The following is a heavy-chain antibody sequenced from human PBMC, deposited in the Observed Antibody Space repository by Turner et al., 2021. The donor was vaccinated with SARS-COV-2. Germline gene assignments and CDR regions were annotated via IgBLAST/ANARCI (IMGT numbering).Heavy chain of an antibody. J-gene: IGHJ3*02. CDR1: GFPFNIYS. V-gene: IGHV3-21*01. CDR2: ISSSGKNV. D-gene: IGHD5-12*01. Sequence: EVQVVESGGGLVKPGGSLRLSCAASGFPFNIYSMNWVRQGPGKGLEWVSAISSSGKNVYYADSVKGRFTISRDNAKSSLYLQMNSLRVEDTALYYCAKVRVDVSKRSDAFDIWGQGTMVTVSS. CDR3: AKVRVDVSKRSDAFDI.